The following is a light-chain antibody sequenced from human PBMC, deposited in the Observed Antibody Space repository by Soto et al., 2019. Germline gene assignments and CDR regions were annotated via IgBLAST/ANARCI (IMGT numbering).Light chain of an antibody. CDR1: QGIGKF. Sequence: DIQMTQSPSAMSAFVGDRVTITCRASQGIGKFLAWFQQKPGQVPQRLIYAASSLQSGVPSRFSGSGSGTEFTLTITSVQPEDFATYYCLQHSAYPLTFGGGTRVEIK. V-gene: IGKV1-17*03. CDR3: LQHSAYPLT. J-gene: IGKJ4*01. CDR2: AAS.